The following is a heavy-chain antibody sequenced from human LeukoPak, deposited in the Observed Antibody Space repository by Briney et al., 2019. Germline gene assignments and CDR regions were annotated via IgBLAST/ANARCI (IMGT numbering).Heavy chain of an antibody. J-gene: IGHJ4*02. Sequence: SVKVSCTPSGGTFSSYAISWVRQAPGQGLEWMGGIIPIFGTANYAQKFQGRVTITTDESTSTAYMELSSLRSEDTAVYYCARSPGVTIYFDYWGQGTLVTVSS. CDR2: IIPIFGTA. V-gene: IGHV1-69*05. CDR1: GGTFSSYA. D-gene: IGHD3-10*01. CDR3: ARSPGVTIYFDY.